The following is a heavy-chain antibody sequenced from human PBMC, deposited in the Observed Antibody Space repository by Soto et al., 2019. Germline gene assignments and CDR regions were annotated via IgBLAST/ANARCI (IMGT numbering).Heavy chain of an antibody. J-gene: IGHJ5*02. Sequence: ASVKASCKASGYTFTSYGISWVRKAHGQGLEWIGWISAYNGNTNYAQKLQGRVTMTTDTSTSTAYMELRSLRSDDTAVYYCARDGGQSGGSFFPFPLSGNWFDPWGQGTLVTVSS. CDR1: GYTFTSYG. V-gene: IGHV1-18*01. CDR3: ARDGGQSGGSFFPFPLSGNWFDP. D-gene: IGHD2-15*01. CDR2: ISAYNGNT.